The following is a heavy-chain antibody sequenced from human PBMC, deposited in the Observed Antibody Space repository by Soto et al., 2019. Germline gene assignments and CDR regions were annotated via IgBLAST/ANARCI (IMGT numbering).Heavy chain of an antibody. CDR2: INSDGSST. J-gene: IGHJ6*02. D-gene: IGHD2-15*01. Sequence: EVQLVESGGGLVQRGGSLRVSWAASGFTFSRFWMHWVRQAPGMGLVWVSRINSDGSSTNYADSVKGRFNISRDNAKDTLYLHMNSLRVEDTAVSYCARAGLSCSSVSCTHKYFYGMDVWAQGTTVTVSS. CDR3: ARAGLSCSSVSCTHKYFYGMDV. CDR1: GFTFSRFW. V-gene: IGHV3-74*01.